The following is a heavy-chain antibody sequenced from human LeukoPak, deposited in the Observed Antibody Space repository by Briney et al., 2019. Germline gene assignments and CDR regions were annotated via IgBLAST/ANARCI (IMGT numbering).Heavy chain of an antibody. CDR2: ISYDGSNK. CDR1: GFTFSTHA. CDR3: AREVRGHCYFDY. V-gene: IGHV3-30*04. J-gene: IGHJ4*02. Sequence: GSPRLSCAASGFTFSTHAMHWVRQAPGKGLEWVAVISYDGSNKYYVDSVKGRFTISRDNSKNTLYLHMGSLRAEDTAVYYCAREVRGHCYFDYWGQGTLVTVSS.